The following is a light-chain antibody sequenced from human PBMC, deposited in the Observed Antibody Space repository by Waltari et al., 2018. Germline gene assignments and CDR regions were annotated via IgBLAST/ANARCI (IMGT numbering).Light chain of an antibody. CDR2: RAS. CDR1: ESVSSSY. J-gene: IGKJ4*01. Sequence: IVLTQSPGTLPLSPGERATLSCRASESVSSSYLAWYQQKPGQAPRLLIYRASSRATGIPDRFSGSGSGTDFTLTISRLEPEDFAVYYCQQYGTSQVTFGGGTKVDI. V-gene: IGKV3-20*01. CDR3: QQYGTSQVT.